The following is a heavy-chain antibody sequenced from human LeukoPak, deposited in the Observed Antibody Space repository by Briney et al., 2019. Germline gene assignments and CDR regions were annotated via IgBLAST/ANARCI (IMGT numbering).Heavy chain of an antibody. J-gene: IGHJ4*01. CDR2: VNPNSGVT. Sequence: ASVKVSCKASGYTFIGYYIHWVRQAPGQGLEWMGSVNPNSGVTDYAQKFQGRITMTRDTSISTAYMELNRLTSDDTAVYYCARDTGFPFFDFWGHGALVTVSS. CDR1: GYTFIGYY. CDR3: ARDTGFPFFDF. V-gene: IGHV1-2*02.